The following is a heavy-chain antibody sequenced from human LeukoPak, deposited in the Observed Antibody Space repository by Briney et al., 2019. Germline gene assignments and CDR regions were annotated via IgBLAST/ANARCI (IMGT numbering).Heavy chain of an antibody. Sequence: GGSLRLSCAASGFTFSGFSMTWVRQAPGKGLEWVSAISGSGGSTYYADSVKGRFTISRDNSKNTLYLQMNSLRAEDTAVYYCAKMTVAAPPWWFDPWGQGTLVTVSS. CDR3: AKMTVAAPPWWFDP. CDR2: ISGSGGST. J-gene: IGHJ5*02. V-gene: IGHV3-23*01. CDR1: GFTFSGFS. D-gene: IGHD2-15*01.